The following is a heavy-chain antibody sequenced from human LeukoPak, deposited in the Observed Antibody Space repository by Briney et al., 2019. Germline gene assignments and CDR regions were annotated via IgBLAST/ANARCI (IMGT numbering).Heavy chain of an antibody. V-gene: IGHV3-33*01. CDR2: IWYDGSNK. D-gene: IGHD6-13*01. CDR3: ARDQKQLAREGYYYGMDV. J-gene: IGHJ6*02. CDR1: GFTFSSYG. Sequence: PGRSLRLSCAASGFTFSSYGMHWVRQAPGKGLEWVAVIWYDGSNKYYADSVKVRFTISRDNSKNTLDLQMNSLRAEDTAVYYCARDQKQLAREGYYYGMDVWGQGTTVTVSS.